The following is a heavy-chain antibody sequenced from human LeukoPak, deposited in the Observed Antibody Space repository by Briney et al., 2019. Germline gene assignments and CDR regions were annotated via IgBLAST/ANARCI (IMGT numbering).Heavy chain of an antibody. CDR1: GFTFSSYS. J-gene: IGHJ4*02. D-gene: IGHD3-10*01. V-gene: IGHV3-21*01. CDR3: ATQPPGWFGESLYYFDY. Sequence: AGGSLRLSCAASGFTFSSYSMNWVRQAPGKGLEWVSSISSSSSYIYYADSVKGRFTISRDNAKNSLYLQMNSLRAEDTAVYYCATQPPGWFGESLYYFDYWGQGTLVTVSS. CDR2: ISSSSSYI.